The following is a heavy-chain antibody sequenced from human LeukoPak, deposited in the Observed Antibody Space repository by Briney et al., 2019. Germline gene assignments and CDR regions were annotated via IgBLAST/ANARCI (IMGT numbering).Heavy chain of an antibody. D-gene: IGHD2-2*01. CDR1: VFTLSSAW. CDR2: NKNKTNGGST. Sequence: GGSLRLSCAASVFTLSSAWMTGVPEAPGEGLEWVRHNKNKTNGGSTDYAAPVKGRFIISRHDSSNTLYLQMKSLRTEAPAVFYCARGFCISTSCYQGPFDCSGQATHVTVPP. CDR3: ARGFCISTSCYQGPFDC. V-gene: IGHV3-15*01. J-gene: IGHJ4*02.